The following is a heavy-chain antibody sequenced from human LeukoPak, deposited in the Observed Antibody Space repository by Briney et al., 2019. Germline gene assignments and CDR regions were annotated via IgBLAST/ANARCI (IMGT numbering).Heavy chain of an antibody. V-gene: IGHV4-61*02. CDR3: ARATWAYGGYVPGNYFDY. D-gene: IGHD5-12*01. Sequence: SETLSLTCTVSGGSISSGSYYWSWIRQPAGKGLEWIGRIYTSGSTNCNPSLKSQVTISVDTSKNQFSLKLSSVTAADTAVYYCARATWAYGGYVPGNYFDYWGQGTLVTVSS. J-gene: IGHJ4*02. CDR2: IYTSGST. CDR1: GGSISSGSYY.